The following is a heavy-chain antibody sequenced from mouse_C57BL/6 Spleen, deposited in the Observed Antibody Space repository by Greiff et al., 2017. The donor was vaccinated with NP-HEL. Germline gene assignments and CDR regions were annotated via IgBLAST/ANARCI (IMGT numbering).Heavy chain of an antibody. CDR1: GYTFTSYW. D-gene: IGHD2-1*01. Sequence: QVQLQQPGAELVKPGASVKMSCKASGYTFTSYWITWVKQRPGQGLEWIGDIYPGSGSTNYNEKFKSKATLTVDTASSTAYMQLSSLTSEDSAVYYCARSRGNYDAMDYGGQGTSVTVSS. V-gene: IGHV1-55*01. CDR3: ARSRGNYDAMDY. CDR2: IYPGSGST. J-gene: IGHJ4*01.